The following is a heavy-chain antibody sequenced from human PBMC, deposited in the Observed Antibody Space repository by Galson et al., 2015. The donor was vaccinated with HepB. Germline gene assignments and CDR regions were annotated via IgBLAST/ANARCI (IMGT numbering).Heavy chain of an antibody. V-gene: IGHV3-21*01. CDR3: ATRLGARSITISVAPRKKPYYGMDV. J-gene: IGHJ6*02. D-gene: IGHD3-9*01. Sequence: SLRLSCAASGFTFSSYSMNWVRQAPGKGLEWVSSISSSSSYIYYADSVKGRFTISRDNAKNSLYLQMNSLRAEDTAVYYCATRLGARSITISVAPRKKPYYGMDVWGQGTTVTVSS. CDR1: GFTFSSYS. CDR2: ISSSSSYI.